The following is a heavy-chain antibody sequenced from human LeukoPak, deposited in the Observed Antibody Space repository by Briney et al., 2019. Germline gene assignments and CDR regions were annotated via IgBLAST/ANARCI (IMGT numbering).Heavy chain of an antibody. CDR3: AKDRYLYCSSTSRAPGAFDI. CDR1: GFTFSSYS. CDR2: ISSSSSYI. J-gene: IGHJ3*02. V-gene: IGHV3-21*01. Sequence: GGSLRLSCAASGFTFSSYSMNWVRQAPGKGLEWVSSISSSSSYIYYADSVKGRFTISRDNAKNSLYLQMNSLRAEDTAVYYCAKDRYLYCSSTSRAPGAFDIWGQGTMVTISS. D-gene: IGHD2-2*01.